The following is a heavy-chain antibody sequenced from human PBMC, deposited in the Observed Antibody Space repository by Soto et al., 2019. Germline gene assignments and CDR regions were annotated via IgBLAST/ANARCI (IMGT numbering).Heavy chain of an antibody. CDR1: GYTFTGYY. J-gene: IGHJ6*02. CDR3: ARAYCTSTSCYGTTGYYGMDV. V-gene: IGHV1-2*02. D-gene: IGHD2-2*01. Sequence: ASVKVSCKASGYTFTGYYIHWVRQAPGQGLEWMGWINPNSGGTNYPQNFQGRVTMTRDTSISTAYMELSGLLSDDTAVYYCARAYCTSTSCYGTTGYYGMDVWGQGTTVTVSS. CDR2: INPNSGGT.